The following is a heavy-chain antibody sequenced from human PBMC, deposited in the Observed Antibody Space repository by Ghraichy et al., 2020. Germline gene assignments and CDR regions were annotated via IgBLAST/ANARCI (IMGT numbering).Heavy chain of an antibody. CDR2: INTDGSST. CDR1: GFTFSDYW. V-gene: IGHV3-74*01. Sequence: GGSLRLSCAASGFTFSDYWMHWVRQAPGKGLLWVSHINTDGSSTSYADSVKGRFTISRDNAKNTVYLQMNSLRAEDTAVYYCAKAGGYTYVNNWFDPWGQGTLVTVSS. D-gene: IGHD5-18*01. J-gene: IGHJ5*02. CDR3: AKAGGYTYVNNWFDP.